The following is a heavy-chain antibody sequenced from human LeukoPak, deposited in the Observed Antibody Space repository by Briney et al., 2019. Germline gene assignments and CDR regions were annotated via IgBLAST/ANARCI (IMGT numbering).Heavy chain of an antibody. CDR3: AKDRGITIFGVVITSGMDV. V-gene: IGHV3-43*01. J-gene: IGHJ6*02. Sequence: GGSLRLSCAASGFTFDDYTMHWVRQAPGKGVEGVCLISWDASSTYYADSVRDRLTISRDNNKNSLYLQMNSLTTEDTALYYCAKDRGITIFGVVITSGMDVWGQGTTVTVSS. CDR1: GFTFDDYT. D-gene: IGHD3-3*01. CDR2: ISWDASST.